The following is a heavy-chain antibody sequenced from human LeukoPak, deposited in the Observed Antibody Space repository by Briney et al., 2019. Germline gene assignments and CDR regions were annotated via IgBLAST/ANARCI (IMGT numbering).Heavy chain of an antibody. D-gene: IGHD6-13*01. J-gene: IGHJ4*02. Sequence: GGSLRLSCAASGFTFSSNYMSWVRQAPGKGLEWVSIIYSGGTTYYADSVKGRFTIFRDNSKNTLYLQMNSVRAEDTAVYYCARRESSSWFDYWGQGTLVTVSS. CDR1: GFTFSSNY. V-gene: IGHV3-66*01. CDR2: IYSGGTT. CDR3: ARRESSSWFDY.